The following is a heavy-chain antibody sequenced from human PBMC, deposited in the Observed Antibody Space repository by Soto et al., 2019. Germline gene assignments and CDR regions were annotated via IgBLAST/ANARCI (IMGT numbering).Heavy chain of an antibody. CDR3: ARDSAVNNRDY. CDR1: GFSFSIYA. D-gene: IGHD4-4*01. Sequence: GGSLRLSCAASGFSFSIYAMRWVRQAPGKGLEWVSVISGIGGRTWYADSVKGRFTISRDNSKNTLYLQMNSLRAEDTAVYYCARDSAVNNRDYWGQGTLVTVSS. CDR2: ISGIGGRT. V-gene: IGHV3-23*01. J-gene: IGHJ4*02.